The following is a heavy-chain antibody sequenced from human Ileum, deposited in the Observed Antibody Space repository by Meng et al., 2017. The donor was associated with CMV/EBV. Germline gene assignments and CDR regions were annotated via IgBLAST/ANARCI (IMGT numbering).Heavy chain of an antibody. CDR2: ISSSGSPI. Sequence: GESLKISCAASGFTFSSYSMNWVRQAPGKGLEWLSYISSSGSPIFYADSVKGRFTISRDNAKNSLYLQMNSLRAEDTAVYYCAKDGWYNNSPYYFDYWGQGTLVTVSS. CDR1: GFTFSSYS. D-gene: IGHD1-14*01. CDR3: AKDGWYNNSPYYFDY. J-gene: IGHJ4*02. V-gene: IGHV3-48*04.